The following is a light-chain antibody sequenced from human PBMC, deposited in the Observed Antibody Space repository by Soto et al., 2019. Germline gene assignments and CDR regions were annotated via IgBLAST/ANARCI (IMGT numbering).Light chain of an antibody. V-gene: IGKV3-20*01. CDR3: QQYGSSPLFT. J-gene: IGKJ3*01. Sequence: EIVLTQSPGTLSLSPGERATLSCRASQSVSSSYLAWYQQIPGQAPRLLIYGASSRATGSPDRLGGSGSGADFTLTISRLEAEDFAVYYCQQYGSSPLFTFGPGTKVDIK. CDR1: QSVSSSY. CDR2: GAS.